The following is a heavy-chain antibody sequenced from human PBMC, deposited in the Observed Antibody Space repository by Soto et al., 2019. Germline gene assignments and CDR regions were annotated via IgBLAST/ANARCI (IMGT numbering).Heavy chain of an antibody. J-gene: IGHJ4*02. V-gene: IGHV3-74*01. Sequence: EVQLVESGGGLVQPGGSLRLSCAGSGFTFSNYWMHWVRQARGKGLEWVSRIDHDGPTDYAGSVRGRFTIPRDNAENTLYLQMNSLRPEDTAVYYCVRDSHGDYWGQGTLVTVSS. CDR1: GFTFSNYW. CDR3: VRDSHGDY. CDR2: IDHDGPT.